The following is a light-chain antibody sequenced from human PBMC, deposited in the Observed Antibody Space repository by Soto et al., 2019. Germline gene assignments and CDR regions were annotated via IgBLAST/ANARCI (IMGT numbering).Light chain of an antibody. CDR1: QSVSYY. Sequence: EIVLTQSPGTLSLSPGERATLSCRASQSVSYYLAWYQQKPGQAPRLLIYDASSRPTDIPTRFSGSGSGTDFTLTISSLEPEDFAVYYCQQRRSWITFGQGTRLEIK. V-gene: IGKV3-11*01. CDR3: QQRRSWIT. J-gene: IGKJ5*01. CDR2: DAS.